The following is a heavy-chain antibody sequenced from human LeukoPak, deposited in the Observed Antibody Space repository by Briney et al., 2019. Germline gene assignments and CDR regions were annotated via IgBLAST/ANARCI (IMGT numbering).Heavy chain of an antibody. Sequence: PGGSLRLSCTASGFTFSSYGMHWVRQAPGKGLEWVAVIWFDGSNKYYADTVEGRLTISRDNSKSTLYLQMNSLRAEDTAVYYCAKAVAATGHYYFGMDVWGQGTTVTVSS. CDR2: IWFDGSNK. D-gene: IGHD6-19*01. V-gene: IGHV3-33*06. CDR3: AKAVAATGHYYFGMDV. CDR1: GFTFSSYG. J-gene: IGHJ6*02.